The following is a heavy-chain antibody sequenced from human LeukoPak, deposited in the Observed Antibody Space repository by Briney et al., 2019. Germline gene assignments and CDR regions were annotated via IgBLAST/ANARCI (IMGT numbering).Heavy chain of an antibody. CDR1: GFTVSSNY. V-gene: IGHV3-53*01. Sequence: PGGSLRLSCAASGFTVSSNYMSWVRQAPGKGLEWVSLIYSGGSTYYADSVKGRFTISRDNSKNTLYLQMNSLRAEDTAVYYCASCWAGDYDGIYYYYYYMDVWGKGTTVTVSS. CDR3: ASCWAGDYDGIYYYYYYMDV. J-gene: IGHJ6*03. CDR2: IYSGGST. D-gene: IGHD4-23*01.